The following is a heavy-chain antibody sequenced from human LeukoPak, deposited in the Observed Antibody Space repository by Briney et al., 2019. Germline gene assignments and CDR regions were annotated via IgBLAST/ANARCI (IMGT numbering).Heavy chain of an antibody. V-gene: IGHV3-49*04. CDR2: IRSKAYGGTT. CDR1: GFTFGDYA. CDR3: TSPGGSGWYYNY. D-gene: IGHD6-19*01. Sequence: GRSLRLSCTASGFTFGDYAMSWARQAPGKGLEWVGFIRSKAYGGTTEYAASVKGRFTISRDDSKSIAYLQMNSLKTEDTAVYYCTSPGGSGWYYNYWGQGTLVTVSS. J-gene: IGHJ4*02.